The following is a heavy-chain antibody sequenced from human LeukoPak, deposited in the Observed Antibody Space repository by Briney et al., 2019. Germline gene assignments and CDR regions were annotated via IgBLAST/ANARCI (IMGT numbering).Heavy chain of an antibody. D-gene: IGHD3/OR15-3a*01. Sequence: GGSLRLSCVASGLTFSNFWMTWVRQAPGEGLEWVASINQDGSEKYYVDSVKGRFIISRDNAKSSLYLQMDSLRAEDTAVFYCARDQYDTWSRRGNFDSWGQGTLVIVSS. CDR1: GLTFSNFW. J-gene: IGHJ4*02. V-gene: IGHV3-7*03. CDR3: ARDQYDTWSRRGNFDS. CDR2: INQDGSEK.